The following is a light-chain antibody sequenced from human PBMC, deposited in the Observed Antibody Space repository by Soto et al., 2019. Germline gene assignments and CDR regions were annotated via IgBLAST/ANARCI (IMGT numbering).Light chain of an antibody. V-gene: IGKV3-15*01. CDR2: RAS. CDR3: QHYNFWPHT. J-gene: IGKJ2*01. CDR1: QSVSSY. Sequence: EIVLTQSPATLSLSPGERATLSFRASQSVSSYLAWYQQKPGQAPRLLIYRASTRATGVPARFSGSGSGTEFTLTISSLQSEDVSVYFCQHYNFWPHTFGQGTKVDIK.